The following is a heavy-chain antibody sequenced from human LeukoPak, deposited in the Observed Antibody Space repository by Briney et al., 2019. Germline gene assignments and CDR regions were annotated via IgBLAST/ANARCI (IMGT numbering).Heavy chain of an antibody. CDR2: INAGNGNT. CDR3: GRDPPGNWNLFDH. V-gene: IGHV1-3*01. CDR1: RYTFTSYA. D-gene: IGHD1-1*01. J-gene: IGHJ4*02. Sequence: ASVKVSCKASRYTFTSYAMHWARQAPGQRLEWMGWINAGNGNTKYSQKFQGRVTITRDTSASTAYMELSSLRSEDTAVYNCGRDPPGNWNLFDHWGQGTLVTVSS.